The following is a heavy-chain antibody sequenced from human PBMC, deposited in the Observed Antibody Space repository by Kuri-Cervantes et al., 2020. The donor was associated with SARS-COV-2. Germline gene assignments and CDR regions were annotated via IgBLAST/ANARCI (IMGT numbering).Heavy chain of an antibody. D-gene: IGHD2-2*01. Sequence: ETLSLTCAASGFTFSSYWMSWVRQAPGKGLEWVANIKQDGSEKYYVDSVKGRFTISRDNAKNSLYLQMNSLRAEDTAVYYCAREGCSSTSCYPDYWGQGTLVTVSS. CDR1: GFTFSSYW. CDR3: AREGCSSTSCYPDY. V-gene: IGHV3-7*01. J-gene: IGHJ4*02. CDR2: IKQDGSEK.